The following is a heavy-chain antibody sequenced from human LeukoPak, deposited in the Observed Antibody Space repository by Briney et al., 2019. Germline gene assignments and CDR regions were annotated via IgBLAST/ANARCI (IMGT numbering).Heavy chain of an antibody. CDR2: IYHSGST. V-gene: IGHV4-4*02. CDR1: GGSISTSNW. J-gene: IGHJ4*02. Sequence: KPSETLSLTCGVSGGSISTSNWWSWVRQTPGEGLGWLGEIYHSGSTNYNPSLKSRVTISIDKSKNQFSLKLSSVTAADTAVYYCARGVAAAGLDYWGQGTLVTVSS. CDR3: ARGVAAAGLDY. D-gene: IGHD6-13*01.